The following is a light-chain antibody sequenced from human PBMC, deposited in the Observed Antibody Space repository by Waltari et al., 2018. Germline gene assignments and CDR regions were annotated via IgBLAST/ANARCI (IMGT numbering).Light chain of an antibody. CDR1: NYNIGSGP. Sequence: QSVLTQAPSVSGTPGQRVTISCSGTNYNIGSGPVNWYQQVPGMSPKLLIYSNDQRPSGVPDRFSGSKSGTSASLAISGIQSEDEADYYCATWDGRVNGVLFGGGTKVTVL. CDR3: ATWDGRVNGVL. V-gene: IGLV1-44*01. CDR2: SND. J-gene: IGLJ2*01.